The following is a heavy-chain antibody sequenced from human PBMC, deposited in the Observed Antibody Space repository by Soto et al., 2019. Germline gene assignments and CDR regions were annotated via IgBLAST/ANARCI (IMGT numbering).Heavy chain of an antibody. CDR2: ISAYNGNT. CDR1: GYTFTSYG. V-gene: IGHV1-18*01. D-gene: IGHD6-13*01. Sequence: QVQLVQSGAEVKKPGASVKVSCKASGYTFTSYGISWVRQAPGQGLEWMGWISAYNGNTNYAQKLQGRVTMTTDTTTSTAYMKLRSLRSDDTAVYYCAREGDSSSWPFYWYFDLWGRGTLVTVSS. J-gene: IGHJ2*01. CDR3: AREGDSSSWPFYWYFDL.